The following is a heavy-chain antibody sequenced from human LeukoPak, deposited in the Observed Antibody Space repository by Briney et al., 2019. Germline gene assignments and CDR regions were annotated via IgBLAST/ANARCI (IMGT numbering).Heavy chain of an antibody. CDR1: GGSFSGYY. Sequence: SETLSLTCAVYGGSFSGYYWSWIRQPPGKGLEWIGEINHSGSTNYNPSLKSRVTISVDTSKNQFSLKLSSVTAADTAVYYCARDVDTSMGYDYWARGPLVTFSS. CDR2: INHSGST. D-gene: IGHD5-18*01. J-gene: IGHJ4*02. V-gene: IGHV4-34*01. CDR3: ARDVDTSMGYDY.